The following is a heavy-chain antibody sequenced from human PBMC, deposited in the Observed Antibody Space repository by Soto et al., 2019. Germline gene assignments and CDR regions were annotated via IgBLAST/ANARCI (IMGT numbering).Heavy chain of an antibody. CDR1: GYTFSSNA. CDR3: ATTVRNYYYGMDV. Sequence: AAVKVSCKACGYTFSSNAMHWVRQAPGQRLEWMGWINAGNGNTRYSQKFQGRVTITRDTSASTAYMELSSLRSDDTAVYYCATTVRNYYYGMDVWGQGTTVTVSS. V-gene: IGHV1-3*01. CDR2: INAGNGNT. D-gene: IGHD4-17*01. J-gene: IGHJ6*02.